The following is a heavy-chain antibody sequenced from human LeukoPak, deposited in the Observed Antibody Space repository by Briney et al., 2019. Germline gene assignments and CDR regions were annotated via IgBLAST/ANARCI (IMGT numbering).Heavy chain of an antibody. Sequence: ASVKVSCKASGYTFTSYYMHWLRQAPGQGLEWMGIINPSGGSTSYAQKFQGRVTMTRDTSTSTVYMELSSLRSEDTAVYYCARGLDIVVVPAAMHDDYWGQGTLVTISS. CDR1: GYTFTSYY. D-gene: IGHD2-2*03. CDR3: ARGLDIVVVPAAMHDDY. J-gene: IGHJ4*02. CDR2: INPSGGST. V-gene: IGHV1-46*01.